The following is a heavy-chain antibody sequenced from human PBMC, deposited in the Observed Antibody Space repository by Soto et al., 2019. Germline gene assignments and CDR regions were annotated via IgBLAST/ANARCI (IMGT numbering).Heavy chain of an antibody. V-gene: IGHV4-4*02. D-gene: IGHD6-19*01. CDR3: ARVAVAGTRVDC. J-gene: IGHJ4*02. CDR2: IYHSGST. CDR1: GGSISSSNW. Sequence: QVQLQESGPGLVKPSGTLSLTCAVSGGSISSSNWWSWVRQPPGKGLEWIGEIYHSGSTNYNPSLTSRVTIAVDQSKNQCSLKLSSVTAADTAVYYCARVAVAGTRVDCWGQGTLVTVSS.